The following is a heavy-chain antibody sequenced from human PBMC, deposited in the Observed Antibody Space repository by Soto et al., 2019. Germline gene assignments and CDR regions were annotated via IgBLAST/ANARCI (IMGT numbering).Heavy chain of an antibody. Sequence: QVQLVQSGAEVKKPGASVKVSCKASGYTFTNYDINWVRQASGQGLEWMGWMTPNSGKTGYAQKFHGRVPMTRNHYINTAYMELSRLRSEDTAVYVCAMLSSIWYLGTDFWGQGNLGTGSS. J-gene: IGHJ4*02. CDR2: MTPNSGKT. CDR1: GYTFTNYD. D-gene: IGHD2-2*01. V-gene: IGHV1-8*01. CDR3: AMLSSIWYLGTDF.